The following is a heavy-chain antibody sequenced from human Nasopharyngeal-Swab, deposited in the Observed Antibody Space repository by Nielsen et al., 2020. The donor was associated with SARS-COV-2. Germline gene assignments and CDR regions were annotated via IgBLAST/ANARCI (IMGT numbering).Heavy chain of an antibody. CDR3: ARGPRTIFGVVIIGFDP. D-gene: IGHD3-3*01. CDR1: GGSSSGYY. CDR2: INHSGST. V-gene: IGHV4-34*01. Sequence: SQTLSLTCAVSGGSSSGYYWSWIRQPPGKGLEWFGEINHSGSTNYNPSLKSRVTISVDTSKNQISLKLSSVTAADTAVYYCARGPRTIFGVVIIGFDPWGQGTLVTVSS. J-gene: IGHJ5*02.